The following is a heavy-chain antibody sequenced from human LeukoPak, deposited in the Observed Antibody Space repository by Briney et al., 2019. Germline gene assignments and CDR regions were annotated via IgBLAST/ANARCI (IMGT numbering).Heavy chain of an antibody. Sequence: SQTLSLTCAVYRVSFIGYYWSWIGQLPGKVLGWTAHINQNGMTNYNPSLKSRVTMSVDSSTKQFSLMLSSVTAADTAVYYCARGRRMTDIGVAGSFDLWGQGTLVSVSS. J-gene: IGHJ3*01. CDR3: ARGRRMTDIGVAGSFDL. CDR1: RVSFIGYY. CDR2: INQNGMT. V-gene: IGHV4-34*01. D-gene: IGHD2-15*01.